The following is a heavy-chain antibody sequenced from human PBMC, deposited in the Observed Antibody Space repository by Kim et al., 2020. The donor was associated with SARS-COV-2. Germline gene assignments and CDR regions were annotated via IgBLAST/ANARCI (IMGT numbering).Heavy chain of an antibody. CDR1: EFSFSSYS. Sequence: LSLTCAASEFSFSSYSMNWVRQAPGKGLEWVSYISRSSSTINYADSVKGRFTISRDDAKKSLYLQMNSLRDEDTAVYYCARGFSDLGYNYYYMDVWG. CDR3: ARGFSDLGYNYYYMDV. D-gene: IGHD3-10*01. CDR2: ISRSSSTI. J-gene: IGHJ6*03. V-gene: IGHV3-48*02.